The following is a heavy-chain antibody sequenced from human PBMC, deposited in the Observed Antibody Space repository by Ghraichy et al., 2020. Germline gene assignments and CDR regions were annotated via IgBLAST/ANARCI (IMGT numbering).Heavy chain of an antibody. CDR1: GFSLSSSGVG. Sequence: SGPTLVKPTQTLTLTCTFSGFSLSSSGVGVAWIRQPPGKALEWLALIYWDDDQRYSPSLKSRLTITKDTSKKEVVLTMTNMDPEDTATYYCAYFSYCSGVGCYVSGLLYFQHWGQGTLVTVSS. J-gene: IGHJ1*01. V-gene: IGHV2-5*02. CDR3: AYFSYCSGVGCYVSGLLYFQH. D-gene: IGHD2-15*01. CDR2: IYWDDDQ.